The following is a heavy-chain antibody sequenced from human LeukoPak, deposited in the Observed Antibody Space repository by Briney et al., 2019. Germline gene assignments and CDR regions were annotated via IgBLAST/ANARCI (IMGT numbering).Heavy chain of an antibody. CDR1: GFTFSSYG. J-gene: IGHJ1*01. D-gene: IGHD6-19*01. V-gene: IGHV3-30*18. CDR2: ISYDGSNK. Sequence: PGGSLRLSCAASGFTFSSYGMHWVRQAPGKGLEWVAVISYDGSNKYYADSVKGRFTISRDNSKNTLYLQMNSLRAENTAVYYCAKAPDSSGKRAYFQHWGQGTLVTVSS. CDR3: AKAPDSSGKRAYFQH.